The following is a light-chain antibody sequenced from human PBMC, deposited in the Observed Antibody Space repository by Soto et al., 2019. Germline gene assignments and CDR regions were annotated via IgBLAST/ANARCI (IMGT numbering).Light chain of an antibody. CDR3: CSYAGSSTHVI. Sequence: QSVLTQPASVSGSPGQSITISCTGTSSDVGNYNLVSWYQQHPGKVPKVMIYEDTKRPSGVSDRFSGSKSGNTASLTISGLQAEDEADYYCCSYAGSSTHVIFGGGTKVTVL. CDR1: SSDVGNYNL. V-gene: IGLV2-23*01. CDR2: EDT. J-gene: IGLJ2*01.